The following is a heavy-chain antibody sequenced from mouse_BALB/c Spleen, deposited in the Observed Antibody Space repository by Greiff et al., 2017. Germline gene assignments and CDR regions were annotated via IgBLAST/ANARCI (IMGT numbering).Heavy chain of an antibody. D-gene: IGHD1-1*01. V-gene: IGHV5-9-3*01. CDR1: GFTFSSYA. CDR3: ARHTSTTKYFDY. CDR2: ISSGGSYT. J-gene: IGHJ2*01. Sequence: EVKLVESGGGLVKPGGSLKLSCAASGFTFSSYAMSWVRQTPEKRLEWVATISSGGSYTYYPDSVKGRFTISRDNAKNTLYLQMSSLRSEDTAMYYCARHTSTTKYFDYWGQGTTLTVSS.